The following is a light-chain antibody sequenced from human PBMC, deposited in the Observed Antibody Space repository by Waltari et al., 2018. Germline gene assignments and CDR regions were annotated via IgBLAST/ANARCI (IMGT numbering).Light chain of an antibody. V-gene: IGLV2-14*01. CDR1: SSDVGGYNY. CDR2: DVS. Sequence: QSALTQPASVSGSPGQSITISCTGTSSDVGGYNYVSWYQQHPGNAPKLMIYDVSKRPSGVSTRFSGAKSGTTASLTISGLQAEDEADYYCSSYTSSSTSWVFGGGTKLTVL. J-gene: IGLJ3*02. CDR3: SSYTSSSTSWV.